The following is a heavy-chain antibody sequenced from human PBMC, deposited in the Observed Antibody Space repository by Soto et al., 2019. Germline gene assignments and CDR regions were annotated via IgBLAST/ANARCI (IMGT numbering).Heavy chain of an antibody. CDR1: GYSINSYP. CDR3: AREAGVRSPFDP. J-gene: IGHJ5*02. Sequence: SETLSLTCPVSGYSINSYPLTWLRQPPGKGLEWIGYIYDSGSTNYNPSLKSRVTISVDTSKNQFSLKLTSVTAADTAMYYCAREAGVRSPFDPWGQGTLVTVSS. D-gene: IGHD4-17*01. V-gene: IGHV4-59*01. CDR2: IYDSGST.